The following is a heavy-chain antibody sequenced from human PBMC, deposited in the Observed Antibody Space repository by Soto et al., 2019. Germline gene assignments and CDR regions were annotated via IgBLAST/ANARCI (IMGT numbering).Heavy chain of an antibody. J-gene: IGHJ4*02. CDR1: GFTVSSNY. D-gene: IGHD6-19*01. CDR2: IYSDGST. V-gene: IGHV3-66*01. CDR3: AAEIFAAGSFDY. Sequence: EVPLVESGGGLVQPGGSLRLSCAASGFTVSSNYISWVRQAPGKGLEWVSIIYSDGSTYYAGSVKARFTITRDNSKNTVYLQMNSLRVEDTAVYFCAAEIFAAGSFDYWGQGTLVSVSS.